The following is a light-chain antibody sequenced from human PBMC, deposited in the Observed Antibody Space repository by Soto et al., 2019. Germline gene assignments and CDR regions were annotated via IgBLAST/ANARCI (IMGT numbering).Light chain of an antibody. CDR2: EVS. CDR1: SSDVGAYNY. CDR3: CSYGGGNTPLV. J-gene: IGLJ2*01. V-gene: IGLV2-14*01. Sequence: QSVLAQPASVSGSPGQSITISCTGTSSDVGAYNYVSWYQQHPGKAPKLIIFEVSNRPSGISNRFSGSKSGQTASLSISGLQAEDEADYYCCSYGGGNTPLVFGGGTKVTVL.